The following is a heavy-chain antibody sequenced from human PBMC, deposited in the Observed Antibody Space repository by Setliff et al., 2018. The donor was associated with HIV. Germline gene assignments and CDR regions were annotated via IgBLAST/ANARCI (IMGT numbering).Heavy chain of an antibody. CDR3: VRGYYYDKTGYGTFDI. V-gene: IGHV1-18*04. CDR2: MSAYSGDT. CDR1: GGTFNTYG. J-gene: IGHJ3*02. D-gene: IGHD3-22*01. Sequence: ASVKVSCKASGGTFNTYGITWVRQAPGQGLEWMGWMSAYSGDTKYAQKIQGRVNMTRDTSTDTAYVELRSLRFDDTALYYCVRGYYYDKTGYGTFDIWGQGTVVTVSS.